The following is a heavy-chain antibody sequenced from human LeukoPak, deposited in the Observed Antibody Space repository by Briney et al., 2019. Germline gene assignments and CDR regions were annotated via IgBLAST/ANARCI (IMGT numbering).Heavy chain of an antibody. CDR3: ARADIVVVPYWSDP. J-gene: IGHJ5*02. V-gene: IGHV1-18*01. Sequence: ASVKVSCKASGYTFTSYGISWVRQAPGQGLEWMGWISAYNGNTNYAQKLQGRVTTTTDTSTSTAYMELRSLRSDDTAVYYCARADIVVVPYWSDPWGQGTLVTVSS. CDR2: ISAYNGNT. D-gene: IGHD2-2*01. CDR1: GYTFTSYG.